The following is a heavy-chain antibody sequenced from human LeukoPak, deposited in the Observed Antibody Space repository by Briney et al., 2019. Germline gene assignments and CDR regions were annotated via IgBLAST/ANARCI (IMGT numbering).Heavy chain of an antibody. CDR3: TRDRDSSGYYYWGGVYYFDY. D-gene: IGHD3-22*01. V-gene: IGHV3-49*04. Sequence: PGGSLRLSCTASGFTFGDYAMSWVRQAPGKGVEWVGFIRSKAYGGTTEYAASVKGKFTISRDETKMIAYQQIDSLKPEDTAVYYCTRDRDSSGYYYWGGVYYFDYWGQGTLVTVSS. CDR2: IRSKAYGGTT. J-gene: IGHJ4*02. CDR1: GFTFGDYA.